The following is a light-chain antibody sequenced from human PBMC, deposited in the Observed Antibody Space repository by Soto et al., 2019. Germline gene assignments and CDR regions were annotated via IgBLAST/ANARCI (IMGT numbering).Light chain of an antibody. Sequence: ELVLTQSPGTLSLSPGERATLSCRASQSVSSNYLAWYQQKPGQAPRVLIYAASTRATGITHRLSGSGSGTDLTLTISRLEPEHFAVYYSQQYGTSPRTFGPRTTVHIK. V-gene: IGKV3-20*01. CDR2: AAS. CDR1: QSVSSNY. J-gene: IGKJ3*01. CDR3: QQYGTSPRT.